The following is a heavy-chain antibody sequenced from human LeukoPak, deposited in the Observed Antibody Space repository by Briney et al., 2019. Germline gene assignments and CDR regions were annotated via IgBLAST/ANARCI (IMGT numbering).Heavy chain of an antibody. J-gene: IGHJ4*02. Sequence: GGSLRLSCAASGFTFRNGMRWVRQAPGKGLEWLAVISYDGGDKNYADFVKGRFTISRDNSKNTLDLEMNSLRVEDTAVYYCARYDGFPDYWGQGTLVTVSS. CDR1: GFTFRNG. V-gene: IGHV3-30*03. D-gene: IGHD5-24*01. CDR2: ISYDGGDK. CDR3: ARYDGFPDY.